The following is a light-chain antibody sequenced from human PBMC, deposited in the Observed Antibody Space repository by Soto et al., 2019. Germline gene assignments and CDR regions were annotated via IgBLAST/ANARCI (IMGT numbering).Light chain of an antibody. CDR2: AAS. V-gene: IGKV1-39*01. CDR1: HDITSY. CDR3: QQSYSTPGT. Sequence: DIQMTQSPSSLSASVGDRVTVTCQASHDITSYLNWYQQKPGKAPKLLIYAASSLQSGVPSRFSGSGSGTDFTLTISSLQPEDFATYYCQQSYSTPGTFGQGTKV. J-gene: IGKJ1*01.